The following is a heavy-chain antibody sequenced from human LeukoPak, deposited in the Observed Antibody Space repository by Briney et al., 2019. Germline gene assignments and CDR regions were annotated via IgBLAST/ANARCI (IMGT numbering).Heavy chain of an antibody. Sequence: GGSLRLSCAVSGFTFSESAMGWVRQAPGKGLEWVSVIYSGGSTYYADSVKGRFTISRDNSKNTLYLQMNSLRAEDTAVYYCARLGQAAPAFDIWGQGTMVTVSS. CDR2: IYSGGST. J-gene: IGHJ3*02. D-gene: IGHD6-6*01. V-gene: IGHV3-53*01. CDR1: GFTFSESA. CDR3: ARLGQAAPAFDI.